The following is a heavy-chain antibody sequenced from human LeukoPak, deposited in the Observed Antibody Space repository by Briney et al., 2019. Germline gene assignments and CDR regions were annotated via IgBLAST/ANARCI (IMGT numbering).Heavy chain of an antibody. CDR2: ISGSGGST. CDR3: AKARSGVWCTNGACYITDY. J-gene: IGHJ4*02. Sequence: QSGGSLRLSCAASTFTFNNYWMSWVRQAPGKGLEWVSAISGSGGSTYYADSVKGRFTISRDNSKNTLYLQMNSLRAEDTAVYYCAKARSGVWCTNGACYITDYWGQGTLVTVSS. V-gene: IGHV3-23*01. CDR1: TFTFNNYW. D-gene: IGHD2-8*01.